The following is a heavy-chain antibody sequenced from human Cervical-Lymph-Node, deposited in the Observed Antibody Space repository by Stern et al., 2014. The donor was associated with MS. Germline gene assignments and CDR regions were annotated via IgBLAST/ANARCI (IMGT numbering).Heavy chain of an antibody. Sequence: VQLVESGGAVVQPGRSLRLSCAASGFTFSSYGMHWVRQAPGKGLEWVTVISYDRIRKYYAASVKGRFTISRDNSKNTLHLQMNSVTPDDTAIYYCARDYEDTSMLFEHWGQGTLVTVSS. J-gene: IGHJ4*02. V-gene: IGHV3-30*03. CDR2: ISYDRIRK. D-gene: IGHD2-8*01. CDR3: ARDYEDTSMLFEH. CDR1: GFTFSSYG.